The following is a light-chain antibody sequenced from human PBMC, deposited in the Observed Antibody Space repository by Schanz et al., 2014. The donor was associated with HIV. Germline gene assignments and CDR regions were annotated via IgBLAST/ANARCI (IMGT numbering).Light chain of an antibody. J-gene: IGLJ3*02. Sequence: QAVVTQEPSLTVSPGGTVTLTCGSSTGAVTSGHFPYWFQQRPGQAPRTLIFDTDRKHSWTPARFSGSLLGGKAALTLSGAQPEDEADYYCLVSNTGARGVFGGGTKLTVL. CDR1: TGAVTSGHF. V-gene: IGLV7-46*01. CDR2: DTD. CDR3: LVSNTGARGV.